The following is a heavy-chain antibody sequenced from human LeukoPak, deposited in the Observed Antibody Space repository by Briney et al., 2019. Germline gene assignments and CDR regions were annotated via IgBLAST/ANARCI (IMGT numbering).Heavy chain of an antibody. J-gene: IGHJ4*02. CDR1: GFTFNDYY. CDR2: ISSGGSTI. V-gene: IGHV3-11*01. D-gene: IGHD5-18*01. CDR3: ARRGYSYGDHPFDY. Sequence: KAGGSLRLSCAASGFTFNDYYMSWIRQAPGKGLEWVSYISSGGSTISYADSVKGRFTISRDNAKNSLYLQMSSLRAEDTAVYYCARRGYSYGDHPFDYWGQGTLVTVSS.